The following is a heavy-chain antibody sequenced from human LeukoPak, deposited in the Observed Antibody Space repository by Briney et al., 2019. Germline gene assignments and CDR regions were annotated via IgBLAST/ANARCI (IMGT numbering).Heavy chain of an antibody. Sequence: GGSLRLSCAASGFTFSSYSMNWVSHAPGKGLEWVSSITSSSSYIYYADSVKGRFTISRDNARNSLYLQMNSLRAEDTAVYYCARAELGYCSSSSCLGGIGFDYWGQGTLVTVSS. CDR2: ITSSSSYI. V-gene: IGHV3-21*01. CDR1: GFTFSSYS. D-gene: IGHD2-2*01. CDR3: ARAELGYCSSSSCLGGIGFDY. J-gene: IGHJ4*02.